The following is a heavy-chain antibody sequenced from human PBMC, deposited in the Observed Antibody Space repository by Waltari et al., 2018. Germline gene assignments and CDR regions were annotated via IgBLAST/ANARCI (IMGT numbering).Heavy chain of an antibody. J-gene: IGHJ3*01. CDR1: GYRFTYYW. V-gene: IGHV5-51*01. CDR2: VYPGDSDT. Sequence: EVQLVQSGAEVKKPGESLKISCKGSGYRFTYYWIGWVRQMPGKGLEWMGFVYPGDSDTRYSQSFQGQVTISADKSISTAYMQWSSLRASDTAMYYCARAYASGDDAFDLWGQGTVVTVSS. D-gene: IGHD2-2*01. CDR3: ARAYASGDDAFDL.